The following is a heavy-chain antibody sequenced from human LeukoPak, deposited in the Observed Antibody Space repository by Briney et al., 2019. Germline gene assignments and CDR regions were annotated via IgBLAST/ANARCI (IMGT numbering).Heavy chain of an antibody. V-gene: IGHV3-15*07. CDR1: GFTFSSSS. Sequence: GGSLRLSCEASGFTFSSSSMDWVRQAQGKGLEWVGRIKSKTDGGTTDYAAPVKGRFTISRDDSKNTLYLQMNSLKTEDTAVYYCTTGDYGGNGDFDYWGQGTLVTVSS. CDR3: TTGDYGGNGDFDY. J-gene: IGHJ4*02. CDR2: IKSKTDGGTT. D-gene: IGHD4-23*01.